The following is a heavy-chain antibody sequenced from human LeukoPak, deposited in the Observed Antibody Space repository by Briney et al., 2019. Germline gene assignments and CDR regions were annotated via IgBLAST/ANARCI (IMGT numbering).Heavy chain of an antibody. Sequence: SSETLSLTCTVSGGSISSGGYSWSWIRQPPGKGLEWIGYIYHSGSTYYNPSLKSRVTISVDRSKNQFSLKLSSVTAADTAVYYCARLAVAGQFDYWGQGTLVTASS. V-gene: IGHV4-30-2*01. CDR3: ARLAVAGQFDY. J-gene: IGHJ4*02. CDR1: GGSISSGGYS. D-gene: IGHD6-19*01. CDR2: IYHSGST.